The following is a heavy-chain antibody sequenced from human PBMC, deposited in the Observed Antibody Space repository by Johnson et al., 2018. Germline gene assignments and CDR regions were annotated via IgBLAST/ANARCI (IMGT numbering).Heavy chain of an antibody. D-gene: IGHD3-22*01. Sequence: VQLVQSGGDLVQPGGPLRLSCAASGFTFSRYWMTWVRQAPGKGLEWVADIRQDGIEKHYVDSVRGRFTISRDNAKNSLFLQMNSLRAEDRAVYCCASRYYDPSGFFAYFQHWGQGTLVTVSS. CDR3: ASRYYDPSGFFAYFQH. CDR2: IRQDGIEK. V-gene: IGHV3-7*01. J-gene: IGHJ1*01. CDR1: GFTFSRYW.